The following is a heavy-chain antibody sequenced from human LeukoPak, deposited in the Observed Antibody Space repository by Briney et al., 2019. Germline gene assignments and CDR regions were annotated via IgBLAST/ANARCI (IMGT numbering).Heavy chain of an antibody. Sequence: PGGSLRLSCAASGFTFSSYSMNWVRQAPGKGLEWVSSISSSSSYIYYADSVKGRFTISRDNAKNSLYLQMSSLRAEDTAVYYCARDGGSSWYYFDYWGQGTLVTVFS. D-gene: IGHD6-13*01. CDR2: ISSSSSYI. CDR3: ARDGGSSWYYFDY. J-gene: IGHJ4*02. V-gene: IGHV3-21*01. CDR1: GFTFSSYS.